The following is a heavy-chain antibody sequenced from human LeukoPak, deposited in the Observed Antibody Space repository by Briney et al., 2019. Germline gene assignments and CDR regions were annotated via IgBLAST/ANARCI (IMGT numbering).Heavy chain of an antibody. CDR1: GGFFSGYY. Sequence: SDPLSLTCAVYGGFFSGYYWGWLREPPGRGLEGIGSIYYSGSTYYNPSLKSRVTISLDTSKNQFSLKLSSVTAADTAVYYCARDRDGYNYWGQGTLVTVSS. V-gene: IGHV4-34*01. D-gene: IGHD5-24*01. CDR3: ARDRDGYNY. CDR2: IYYSGST. J-gene: IGHJ4*02.